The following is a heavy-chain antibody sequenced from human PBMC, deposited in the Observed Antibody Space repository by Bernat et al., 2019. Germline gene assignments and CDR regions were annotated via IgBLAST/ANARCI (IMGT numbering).Heavy chain of an antibody. V-gene: IGHV4-39*01. CDR1: GGSISSSSYY. Sequence: QLQLQESGPGLVKPSETLSLTCTVSGGSISSSSYYWGWIRQPPGKGLEWIGSIYYSGSTYYNPSLKSRVTISVNTSKNQFSLKLSSVTAADTAVYYCARQPQIVDFDYWGQGTLVTVSS. CDR3: ARQPQIVDFDY. CDR2: IYYSGST. J-gene: IGHJ4*02. D-gene: IGHD3-16*02.